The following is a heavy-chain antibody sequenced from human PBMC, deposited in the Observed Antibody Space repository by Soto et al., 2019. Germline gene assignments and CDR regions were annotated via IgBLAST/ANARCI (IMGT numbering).Heavy chain of an antibody. CDR3: ARLSGDHSAFFSYGMDA. D-gene: IGHD2-21*01. V-gene: IGHV3-74*01. J-gene: IGHJ6*02. CDR1: GFTFDTYW. Sequence: GGSLRVSCAASGFTFDTYWMNWVRQAPGKGPEWLSGINSDGTISSYADSVKGRFTISRDNARNTLSLQMNSLRADDTAVYYCARLSGDHSAFFSYGMDAWGQGTTGTVSS. CDR2: INSDGTIS.